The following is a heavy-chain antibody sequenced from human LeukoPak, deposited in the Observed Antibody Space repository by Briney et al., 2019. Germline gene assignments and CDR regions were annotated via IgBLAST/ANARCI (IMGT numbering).Heavy chain of an antibody. D-gene: IGHD6-6*01. V-gene: IGHV4-30-2*01. J-gene: IGHJ4*02. CDR1: GGSISSGGYY. CDR3: ARAEVIAARPGHFDY. Sequence: SETLSLTCTVSGGSISSGGYYWSWIRQPPGKGLEWIGFIYHSGSRYYNPSLKSRVTISIDRSKNQFSLKLSSVTAADTAVYYCARAEVIAARPGHFDYWGQGTLVTVSS. CDR2: IYHSGSR.